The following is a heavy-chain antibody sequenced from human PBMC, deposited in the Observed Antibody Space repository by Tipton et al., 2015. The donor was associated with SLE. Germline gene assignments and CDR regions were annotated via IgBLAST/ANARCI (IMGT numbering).Heavy chain of an antibody. CDR2: IYHSEGP. Sequence: TLSLTCTVSGGSIDTSYWSWIRHSPGKGLEWIGYIYHSEGPTYNPSLRRRVTMSLATSKNQFSLKLNSVTGADTAVYYCARAGGYYDFLYGMDVWGQGTTVTVSS. V-gene: IGHV4-59*01. CDR3: ARAGGYYDFLYGMDV. J-gene: IGHJ6*02. D-gene: IGHD3-3*01. CDR1: GGSIDTSY.